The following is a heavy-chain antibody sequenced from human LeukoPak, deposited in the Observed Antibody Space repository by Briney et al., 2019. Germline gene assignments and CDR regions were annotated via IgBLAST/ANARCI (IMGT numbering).Heavy chain of an antibody. CDR3: ARDDSSGYPFFDY. CDR1: GYTFTGYY. CDR2: INPNSGGT. J-gene: IGHJ4*02. D-gene: IGHD3-22*01. V-gene: IGHV1-2*02. Sequence: ASVKVSCKASGYTFTGYYMHWVRQAPGQGLEWMGWINPNSGGTNYAQKFQGRVTMTRDTSISTAYMELSSLRSEDTAVYYCARDDSSGYPFFDYWGQGTLVTVSS.